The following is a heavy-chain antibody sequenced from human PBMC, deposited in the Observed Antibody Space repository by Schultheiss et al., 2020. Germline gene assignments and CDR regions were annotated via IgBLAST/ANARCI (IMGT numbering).Heavy chain of an antibody. Sequence: GESLKISCAASGFTFSSYAMHWVRQAPGKGLEWVAVISYDGSNKYYADSVKGRFTISRDNSKNTLYLQMNSLRAEDTAVYYCARDQSLRYGDGYNYLDDWGQGTLVTVSS. CDR3: ARDQSLRYGDGYNYLDD. CDR1: GFTFSSYA. J-gene: IGHJ4*02. CDR2: ISYDGSNK. D-gene: IGHD5-24*01. V-gene: IGHV3-30-3*01.